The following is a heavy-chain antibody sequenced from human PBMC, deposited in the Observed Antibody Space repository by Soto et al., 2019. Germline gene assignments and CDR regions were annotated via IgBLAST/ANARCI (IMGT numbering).Heavy chain of an antibody. Sequence: NPSETLSLTCAVYGGSFSGYYWSWIRQPPGKGLEWIGEINHSGSTNYNPSLKRRVTISVDTSKNQFSLKLSSVTAADTAVYYCARVVGGYYYGMDVWGQGPTVTVSS. V-gene: IGHV4-34*01. CDR1: GGSFSGYY. J-gene: IGHJ6*02. D-gene: IGHD2-2*01. CDR3: ARVVGGYYYGMDV. CDR2: INHSGST.